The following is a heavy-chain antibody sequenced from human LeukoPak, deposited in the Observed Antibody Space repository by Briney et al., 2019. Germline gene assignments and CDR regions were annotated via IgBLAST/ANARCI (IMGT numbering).Heavy chain of an antibody. CDR2: IYYSGST. CDR3: ARQGRWLQLTIGDAFDI. V-gene: IGHV4-59*08. D-gene: IGHD5-24*01. J-gene: IGHJ3*02. CDR1: GGSISSYY. Sequence: SETLSLTCTVSGGSISSYYWSWIRQPPGKGLEWIGYIYYSGSTNYNPSLKSRVTISVDTSKNQFSLKLSSVTAADTAVYYCARQGRWLQLTIGDAFDIWGQGTMVTVSS.